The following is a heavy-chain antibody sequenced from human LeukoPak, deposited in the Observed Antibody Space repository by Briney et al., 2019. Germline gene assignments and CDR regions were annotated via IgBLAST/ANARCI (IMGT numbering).Heavy chain of an antibody. Sequence: PGGPLRLSCGASGFPFSDFYMLWLRQAPAKEVQGVSYISSTATTIYYADSVKGRYTISRDNAKNSLYLQMNNLRAEDTAVYYCARDRWGKYYFDYWGQGTLVTVSS. V-gene: IGHV3-11*01. D-gene: IGHD7-27*01. CDR3: ARDRWGKYYFDY. CDR1: GFPFSDFY. J-gene: IGHJ4*02. CDR2: ISSTATTI.